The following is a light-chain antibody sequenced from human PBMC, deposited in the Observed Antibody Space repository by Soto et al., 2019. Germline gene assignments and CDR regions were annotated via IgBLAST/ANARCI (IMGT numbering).Light chain of an antibody. CDR1: SSDVGGYNY. V-gene: IGLV2-8*01. J-gene: IGLJ3*02. Sequence: QSALTQPPSASGSPGQSVTISCIGTSSDVGGYNYVSWYQQHPGKAPKLMIYEVSKRPSGVPDRFSGSKSGNTASLTVSGLQAEDEADYYCNSYAGSNNWVFGGGTQLTVL. CDR3: NSYAGSNNWV. CDR2: EVS.